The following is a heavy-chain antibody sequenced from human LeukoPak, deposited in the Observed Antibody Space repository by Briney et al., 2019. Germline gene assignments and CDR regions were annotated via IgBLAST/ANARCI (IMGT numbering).Heavy chain of an antibody. J-gene: IGHJ5*02. CDR2: IYYSGST. D-gene: IGHD5-12*01. CDR1: GGSISSGGYY. CDR3: ARSGYANNWFDP. Sequence: KTSETLSLTCTVSGGSISSGGYYWSWIRQHPGKGLEWIGYIYYSGSTYYNPSLKSRVTISVDTSKNQFSLKLSSVTAADTAVYYCARSGYANNWFDPWGQGTLVTVSS. V-gene: IGHV4-31*03.